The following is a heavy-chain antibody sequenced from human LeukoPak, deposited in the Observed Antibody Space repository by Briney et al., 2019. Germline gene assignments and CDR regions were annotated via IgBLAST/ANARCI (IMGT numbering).Heavy chain of an antibody. CDR1: GFTFSNYA. Sequence: GGSLRLSCAASGFTFSNYAMTWVRQAPGKGLEWVAVISYDGSNKYYADSVKGRFTISRDNSKNTLYLQMNSLRAEDTAVYYCARLDYWGQGTLVTVSS. CDR3: ARLDY. J-gene: IGHJ4*02. CDR2: ISYDGSNK. V-gene: IGHV3-30-3*01.